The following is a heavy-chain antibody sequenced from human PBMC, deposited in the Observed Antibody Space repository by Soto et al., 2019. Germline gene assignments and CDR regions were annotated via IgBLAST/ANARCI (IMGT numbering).Heavy chain of an antibody. CDR2: ITPIFGTT. J-gene: IGHJ6*02. CDR1: GGTFSTYG. V-gene: IGHV1-69*01. D-gene: IGHD2-15*01. Sequence: QVQLVQSGAEVKKPGSSVKVSCKASGGTFSTYGITWVRQAPGQGLEWIGGITPIFGTTNYAQKFQGRVTISADEITNTAYLEVRSLRSEDTAVYFCARDQGPDCSGGSCYYYYGMDVWGQGTTVTVSS. CDR3: ARDQGPDCSGGSCYYYYGMDV.